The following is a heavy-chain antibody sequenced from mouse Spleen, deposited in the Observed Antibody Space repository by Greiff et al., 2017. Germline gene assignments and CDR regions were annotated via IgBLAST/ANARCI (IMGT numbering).Heavy chain of an antibody. D-gene: IGHD1-1*01. V-gene: IGHV14-1*01. CDR1: GFNIKDYY. J-gene: IGHJ2*01. CDR3: TSTVVTSTGYYFDY. CDR2: IDPEDGDT. Sequence: SGAELVRPGASVKLSCTASGFNIKDYYMHWVKQRPEQGLEWIGRIDPEDGDTEYAPKFQGKATMTADTSSNTAYLQLSSLTSEDTAVYYCTSTVVTSTGYYFDYWGQGTTLTVSS.